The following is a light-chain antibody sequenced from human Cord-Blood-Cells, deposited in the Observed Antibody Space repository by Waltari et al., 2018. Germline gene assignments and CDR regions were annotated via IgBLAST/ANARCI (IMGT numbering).Light chain of an antibody. CDR3: NSRDSSGNHYV. V-gene: IGLV3-19*01. CDR2: GKN. CDR1: SLSSYY. Sequence: SSELTQDPAVSVALGQTVSITCQGDSLSSYYASWYQQKPGQAPVLVIYGKNNRPSGIPDRFSGSSSGNTASLTITGAQAEDEADYYCNSRDSSGNHYVFGTGTKVTVL. J-gene: IGLJ1*01.